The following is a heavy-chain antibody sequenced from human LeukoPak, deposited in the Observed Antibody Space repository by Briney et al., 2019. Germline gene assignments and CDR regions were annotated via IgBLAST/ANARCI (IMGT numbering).Heavy chain of an antibody. CDR2: INPNSGGT. D-gene: IGHD6-19*01. V-gene: IGHV1-2*02. CDR1: GYAFTGYY. J-gene: IGHJ4*02. CDR3: ASWDEAVAGTAPAFDY. Sequence: ASVKVSCKASGYAFTGYYMHWVRQAPGQGLEWMGWINPNSGGTNYAQKFQGRVTMTRDTSISTAYMELSRLRSDDTAVYYCASWDEAVAGTAPAFDYWGQGTLVTVSS.